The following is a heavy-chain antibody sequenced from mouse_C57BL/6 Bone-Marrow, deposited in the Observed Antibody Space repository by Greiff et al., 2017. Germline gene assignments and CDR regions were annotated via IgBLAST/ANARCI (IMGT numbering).Heavy chain of an antibody. D-gene: IGHD3-3*01. Sequence: EVKLMESGGGLVKPGGSLKLSCAASGFTFSDSGMHWVRQAPEKGLEWVAYISSGSSTIYYADTVKGRFTISRDNAKNTLFLQMTSLRSEDTAMYYCARGTRFAYWGQGTLVTVSA. CDR2: ISSGSSTI. V-gene: IGHV5-17*01. J-gene: IGHJ3*01. CDR3: ARGTRFAY. CDR1: GFTFSDSG.